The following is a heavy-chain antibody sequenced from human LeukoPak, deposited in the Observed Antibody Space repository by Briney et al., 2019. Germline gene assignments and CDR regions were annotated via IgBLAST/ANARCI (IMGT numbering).Heavy chain of an antibody. V-gene: IGHV6-1*01. CDR1: GDSISSTSFA. Sequence: SQTLSLTCVISGDSISSTSFAWNWIRQSPSRGLEWLARTGYRSKWDNDYAESVKSRITINPDTSKNQVSLQLNSVTPEDTAVYYYARDHLWAFDFWGQGSLVIVSS. CDR3: ARDHLWAFDF. D-gene: IGHD1-26*01. J-gene: IGHJ4*02. CDR2: TGYRSKWDN.